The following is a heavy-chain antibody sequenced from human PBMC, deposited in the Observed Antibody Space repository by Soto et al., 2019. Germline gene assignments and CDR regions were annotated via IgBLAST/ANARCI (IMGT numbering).Heavy chain of an antibody. CDR3: ARMPALHHSRTPYMYSPDY. J-gene: IGHJ4*02. CDR2: ISVYNGNK. D-gene: IGHD2-8*01. V-gene: IGHV1-18*04. Sequence: GASVKVSCKASGYTFTSYGISWVRQVPGQGLEGVAWISVYNGNKNYAQKLQGRVTLTTDTSTNTAYMELSSLRSDDTALYYCARMPALHHSRTPYMYSPDYWGQGTLLTVAS. CDR1: GYTFTSYG.